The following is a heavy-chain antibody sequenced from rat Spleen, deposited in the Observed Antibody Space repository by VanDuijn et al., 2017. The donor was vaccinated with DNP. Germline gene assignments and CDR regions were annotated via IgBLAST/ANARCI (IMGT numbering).Heavy chain of an antibody. CDR3: ATPVTTVVNWFAY. V-gene: IGHV5-29*01. D-gene: IGHD1-1*01. J-gene: IGHJ3*01. Sequence: EVQLVESGGGLVQPGRSLKLSCAASGFTFSNYDMAWVRQAPTKGLEWVATIIYDGSTTYYRDSVKGRFTISRDNAKSTLYLQMDSLRSEDTATYYCATPVTTVVNWFAYWGQGTLVSVSS. CDR2: IIYDGSTT. CDR1: GFTFSNYD.